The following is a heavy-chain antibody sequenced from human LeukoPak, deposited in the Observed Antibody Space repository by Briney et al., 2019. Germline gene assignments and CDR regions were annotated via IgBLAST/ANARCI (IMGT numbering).Heavy chain of an antibody. D-gene: IGHD4-11*01. J-gene: IGHJ4*02. V-gene: IGHV3-7*01. Sequence: SWVRQAPGKGLEWVANIRQDESEKYYVDSVKGRFTISRDNAKNSLYLQMNSLRAEDTAVYYCARGSAVTANNFDFWGQGTLVTVSS. CDR3: ARGSAVTANNFDF. CDR2: IRQDESEK.